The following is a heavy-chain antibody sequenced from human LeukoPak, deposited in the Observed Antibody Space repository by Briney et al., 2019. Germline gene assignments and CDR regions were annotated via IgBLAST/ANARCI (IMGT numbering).Heavy chain of an antibody. CDR1: GFTFSSYA. CDR3: ANPRIGYVFQH. J-gene: IGHJ1*01. Sequence: PGGSLRLSCAASGFTFSSYARSWVRQAPGKGLEWVSAISGSGGSTYYADSVKGRVTISRDNSNYPLYLQMNSLRADDTAVYYCANPRIGYVFQHWGQGTLVTVSS. D-gene: IGHD6-13*01. V-gene: IGHV3-23*01. CDR2: ISGSGGST.